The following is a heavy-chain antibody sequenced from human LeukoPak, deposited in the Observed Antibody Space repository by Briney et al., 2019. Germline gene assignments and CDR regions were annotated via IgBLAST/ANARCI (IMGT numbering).Heavy chain of an antibody. D-gene: IGHD7-27*01. CDR3: ARDGRETGDRYFDL. Sequence: PGGSLRLSCAASGFTFSSYAMHWVRQAPGKGLEWVAVISYDGSNKYYADSVKGRFTISRDNSKNTLYLQMNSLRAEDTAVYYCARDGRETGDRYFDLWGRGTLVTVSS. CDR2: ISYDGSNK. J-gene: IGHJ2*01. V-gene: IGHV3-30-3*01. CDR1: GFTFSSYA.